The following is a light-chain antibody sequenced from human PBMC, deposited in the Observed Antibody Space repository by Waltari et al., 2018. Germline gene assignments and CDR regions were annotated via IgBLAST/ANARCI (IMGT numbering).Light chain of an antibody. J-gene: IGLJ3*02. CDR3: CSYAGSFTWL. Sequence: QSALTQPRSVSGSPGQSVAISCTGTSSDVGGYKYVSWYQHHPGKPPQLMIYDVGKRPSGVPDRFSGSKSGNTASLTISGLQAEDEAEYYCCSYAGSFTWLFGGGTKLTVL. CDR1: SSDVGGYKY. V-gene: IGLV2-11*01. CDR2: DVG.